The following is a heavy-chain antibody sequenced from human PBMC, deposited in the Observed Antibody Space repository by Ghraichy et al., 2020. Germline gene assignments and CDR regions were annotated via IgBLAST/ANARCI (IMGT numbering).Heavy chain of an antibody. Sequence: GALNISCAAFGFTFSNYWMTWVRQAPGRGLEWVANIKQDESEKYYVDSVKGRFTISRDNAKNLLFLQMNSLRAEDTAVYYCASGVLSYDYVWGSYPLDSWGQGTLVTVSS. J-gene: IGHJ4*02. V-gene: IGHV3-7*01. CDR2: IKQDESEK. CDR1: GFTFSNYW. D-gene: IGHD3-16*02. CDR3: ASGVLSYDYVWGSYPLDS.